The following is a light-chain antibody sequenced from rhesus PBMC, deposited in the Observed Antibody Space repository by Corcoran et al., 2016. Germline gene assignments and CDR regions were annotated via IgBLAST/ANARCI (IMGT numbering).Light chain of an antibody. CDR1: QTISSY. CDR3: QQHNSHPPT. V-gene: IGKV1S5*01. CDR2: AAS. Sequence: DIQMTQSPSSLSASVGDRVTITCRASQTISSYLAWYQQKPGKGPKLLIYAASSLESGVPSRFSGSGSGTEFTLTISSLQPEDFATYYCQQHNSHPPTFGQGTKVEIK. J-gene: IGKJ1*01.